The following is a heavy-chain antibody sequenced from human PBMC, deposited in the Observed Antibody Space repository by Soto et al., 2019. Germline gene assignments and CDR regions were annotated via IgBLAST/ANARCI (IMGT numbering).Heavy chain of an antibody. Sequence: SETLSLTCTVSGGSVSSGSYYWSWIRQPPGKGLEWIGYIYYSGSTNYNPSLKSRVTISVDTSKNQFSLKLSSVTAADTAVYYCARSRAYCGGDCYPGDYYYYYMDVWGKGTTVTVSS. CDR2: IYYSGST. CDR3: ARSRAYCGGDCYPGDYYYYYMDV. V-gene: IGHV4-61*01. D-gene: IGHD2-21*02. J-gene: IGHJ6*03. CDR1: GGSVSSGSYY.